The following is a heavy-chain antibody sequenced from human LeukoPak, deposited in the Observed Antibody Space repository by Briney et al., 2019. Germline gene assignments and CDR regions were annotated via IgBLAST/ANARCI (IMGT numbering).Heavy chain of an antibody. V-gene: IGHV1-18*01. Sequence: ASVKVSCKASGYTFTSYGISWVRQAPGQGLEWMGWISAYNGNTNYAQKLQGRVTMTTDTSTSTAYMELRGLRSDDTAVYYCARYTYYYGSGVWFDPWGQGTLVTVSS. J-gene: IGHJ5*02. CDR3: ARYTYYYGSGVWFDP. CDR1: GYTFTSYG. CDR2: ISAYNGNT. D-gene: IGHD3-10*01.